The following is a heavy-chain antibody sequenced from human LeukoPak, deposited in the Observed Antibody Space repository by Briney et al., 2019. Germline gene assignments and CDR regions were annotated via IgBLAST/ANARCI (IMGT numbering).Heavy chain of an antibody. Sequence: GGSLRLSCAASGFTFSSYSMNWVRQAPGKGLEWVSYISSSGSTIYYADSVKGRFTISRDNAKNSLYLQMNSLRAEDTAVYYCARVIQLWSLYYFDYWGQGTLVTVSS. V-gene: IGHV3-48*04. CDR1: GFTFSSYS. J-gene: IGHJ4*02. D-gene: IGHD5-18*01. CDR3: ARVIQLWSLYYFDY. CDR2: ISSSGSTI.